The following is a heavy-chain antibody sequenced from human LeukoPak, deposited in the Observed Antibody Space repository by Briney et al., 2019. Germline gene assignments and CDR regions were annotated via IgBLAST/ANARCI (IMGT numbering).Heavy chain of an antibody. CDR3: ARVQRGSSSWALDY. Sequence: GGSLRLSCAASGFTFSSYSMNWVRQAPGKGLEWVSYITSSSSTIYYADPVKGRFTISRDNAKNSLYLQMNSLRAEDTAVYYCARVQRGSSSWALDYWGQGTLVTVSS. CDR1: GFTFSSYS. CDR2: ITSSSSTI. D-gene: IGHD6-13*01. V-gene: IGHV3-48*01. J-gene: IGHJ4*02.